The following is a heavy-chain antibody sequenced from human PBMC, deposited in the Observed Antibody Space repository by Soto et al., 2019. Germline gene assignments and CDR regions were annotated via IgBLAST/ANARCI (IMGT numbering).Heavy chain of an antibody. D-gene: IGHD1-20*01. Sequence: SQTLSLTCTVSGGSISSYYWSWIRQPPGKGLEWIGYIYYSGSTNYNPSLKSRVTISVDTSKNQFSLKLSSVTAADTAVYYCARDYNWDDAFDIWGQGTMVTVS. V-gene: IGHV4-59*01. J-gene: IGHJ3*02. CDR3: ARDYNWDDAFDI. CDR1: GGSISSYY. CDR2: IYYSGST.